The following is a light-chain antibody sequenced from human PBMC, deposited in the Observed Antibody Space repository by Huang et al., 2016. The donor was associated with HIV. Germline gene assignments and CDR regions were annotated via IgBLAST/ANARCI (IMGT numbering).Light chain of an antibody. Sequence: AVQLTQSPSSLSASVGDTVIISCRASQDIGTSLACYQPSTGRAPKLLISAASTLQTGVPSRFSGDSAGTYFTLFITILQPEDFATYYCQQLHTYPITFGQGTRLDMK. CDR2: AAS. CDR3: QQLHTYPIT. V-gene: IGKV1-13*01. CDR1: QDIGTS. J-gene: IGKJ5*01.